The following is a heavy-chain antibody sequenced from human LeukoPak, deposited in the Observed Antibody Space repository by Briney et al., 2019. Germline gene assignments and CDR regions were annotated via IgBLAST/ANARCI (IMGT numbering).Heavy chain of an antibody. CDR3: ARDPKDLYYYDSSGYSRS. D-gene: IGHD3-22*01. CDR1: GFTFSSYS. CDR2: ISSRSSDI. V-gene: IGHV3-21*01. Sequence: GGSLRLSCAASGFTFSSYSMNWVRQAPGKGLEWVSSISSRSSDIYYADSVKGRFTISRDNAKNSLYLQMNSLRAEDTAVYYCARDPKDLYYYDSSGYSRSWGQGTLVTVSS. J-gene: IGHJ4*02.